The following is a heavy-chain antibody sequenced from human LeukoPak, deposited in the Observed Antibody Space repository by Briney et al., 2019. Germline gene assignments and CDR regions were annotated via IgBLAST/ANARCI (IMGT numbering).Heavy chain of an antibody. CDR3: ARDQSLDY. CDR1: GFTVSINW. J-gene: IGHJ4*02. Sequence: PGGSLRLSCAASGFTVSINWMGWVRQAPGKGLEWVASLKEDGSRQYYVDSVRGRFTISRDNAKNSLYLQMSSLRVEDTAVYYCARDQSLDYWGQGTLVTVS. CDR2: LKEDGSRQ. V-gene: IGHV3-7*03.